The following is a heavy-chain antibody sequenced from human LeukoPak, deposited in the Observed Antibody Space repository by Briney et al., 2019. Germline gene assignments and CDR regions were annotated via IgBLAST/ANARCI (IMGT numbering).Heavy chain of an antibody. V-gene: IGHV4-39*01. D-gene: IGHD6-19*01. CDR2: IFYSGST. Sequence: PSETLSLFCTVSGGSISSSSFHWGWIRQPPGKGLEWIGTIFYSGSTYYNPSLKSRVTMSVDTSKNQFSLKLSSVTAADTAVYYCARQGYISGQGFRNNWFDPWGQGSLVTVSS. CDR1: GGSISSSSFH. J-gene: IGHJ5*02. CDR3: ARQGYISGQGFRNNWFDP.